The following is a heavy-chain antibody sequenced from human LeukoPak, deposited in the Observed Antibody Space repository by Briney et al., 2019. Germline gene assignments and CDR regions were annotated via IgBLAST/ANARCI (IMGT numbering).Heavy chain of an antibody. V-gene: IGHV4-61*01. CDR1: GGSVSSGSYY. Sequence: PSETLSLTCTVSGGSVSSGSYYWSWIRQPPGKGLEWIGYVCYSGSTNYNPSLKSRVTVSVDTSKNQFSLKLSSVTAADTAVYYCARVPSGVRGIIIDYWGQGTLVTVSS. CDR2: VCYSGST. CDR3: ARVPSGVRGIIIDY. D-gene: IGHD3-10*01. J-gene: IGHJ4*02.